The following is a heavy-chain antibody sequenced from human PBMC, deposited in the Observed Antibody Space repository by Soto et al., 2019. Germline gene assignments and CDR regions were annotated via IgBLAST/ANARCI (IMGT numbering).Heavy chain of an antibody. Sequence: PSGTLSLTCDVSGDSISIGVYSWNWIRQPPGKGLEWIGNIYQSGTTDYNPSLKSRVTISVDTSKNQFSLKLTSVTAADTAVYYCARSVFPWGQGTLVTVSS. CDR3: ARSVFP. V-gene: IGHV4-30-2*01. CDR2: IYQSGTT. CDR1: GDSISIGVYS. J-gene: IGHJ5*02.